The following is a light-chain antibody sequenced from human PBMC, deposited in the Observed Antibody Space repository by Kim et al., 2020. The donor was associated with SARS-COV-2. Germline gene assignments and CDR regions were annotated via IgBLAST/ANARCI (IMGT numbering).Light chain of an antibody. CDR1: QTVFNSY. V-gene: IGKV3-20*01. Sequence: LSPVERATLSGRASQTVFNSYLSWYQQKPGQSPRLLIYGASSRATDIPDRFSGSGSGTDFTLTISRLEPEDFAVYYCQQYGISPYTFGQGTKLEI. CDR2: GAS. J-gene: IGKJ2*01. CDR3: QQYGISPYT.